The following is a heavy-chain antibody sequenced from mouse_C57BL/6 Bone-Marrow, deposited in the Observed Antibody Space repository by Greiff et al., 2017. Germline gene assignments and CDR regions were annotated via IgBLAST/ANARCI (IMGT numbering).Heavy chain of an antibody. CDR1: GFNIKNTY. D-gene: IGHD2-1*01. J-gene: IGHJ4*01. CDR3: ARGYYGNYEDYAMDY. Sequence: SVAELVRPGASVKLSCTASGFNIKNTYMHWVKQRPEQGLEWIGRIDPANGNTKYAPKFQGKATITADTSSNTAYLQLSSLTSEDTAIYYCARGYYGNYEDYAMDYWGQGTSVTVSS. V-gene: IGHV14-3*01. CDR2: IDPANGNT.